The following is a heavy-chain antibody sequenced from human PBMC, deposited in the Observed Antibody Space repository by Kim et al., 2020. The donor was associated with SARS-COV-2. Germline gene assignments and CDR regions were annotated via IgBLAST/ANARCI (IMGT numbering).Heavy chain of an antibody. D-gene: IGHD6-19*01. J-gene: IGHJ4*02. CDR3: ARRDSSGWYLDY. Sequence: SETLSRTCTVSGGSITSSSYYWAWLRQPPGKGLEWIGSIYYSGSTYYSPSLKSRVTMSVDTSKNQFSLKLSSVTAADTAVYYCARRDSSGWYLDYWGQGT. V-gene: IGHV4-39*01. CDR1: GGSITSSSYY. CDR2: IYYSGST.